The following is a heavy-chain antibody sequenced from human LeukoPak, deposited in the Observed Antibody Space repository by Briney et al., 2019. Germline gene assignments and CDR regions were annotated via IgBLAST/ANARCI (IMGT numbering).Heavy chain of an antibody. CDR1: GFTFSHYG. Sequence: PGGSLRLSCATSGFTFSHYGMHWVRQAPGKGLEWVAVIWSDGTDKDYGDSVKGRFTISRDNSKKTVYLQMNSLRVEDTAVYYCAKDAQRGFDFSNSLESWGQGTLVTVSS. J-gene: IGHJ4*02. D-gene: IGHD4-11*01. CDR3: AKDAQRGFDFSNSLES. CDR2: IWSDGTDK. V-gene: IGHV3-33*06.